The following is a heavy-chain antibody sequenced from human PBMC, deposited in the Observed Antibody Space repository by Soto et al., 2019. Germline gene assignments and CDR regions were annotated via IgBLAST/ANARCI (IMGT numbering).Heavy chain of an antibody. J-gene: IGHJ6*02. V-gene: IGHV3-13*01. Sequence: PGGSLRLSCAASGFTFSSYDMHWVRQATGKGLEWVSAIGTAGDTYYPGSVKGRFTISRENAKNSLYLQMNSLRAGDTAVYYCARGLYGSGSYSLYGMDVWGQGTAVTV. CDR2: IGTAGDT. CDR1: GFTFSSYD. CDR3: ARGLYGSGSYSLYGMDV. D-gene: IGHD3-10*01.